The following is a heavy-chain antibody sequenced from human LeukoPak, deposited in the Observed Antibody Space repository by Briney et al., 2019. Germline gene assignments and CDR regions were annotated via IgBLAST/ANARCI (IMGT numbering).Heavy chain of an antibody. CDR2: INPNSGGT. J-gene: IGHJ6*02. V-gene: IGHV1-2*02. Sequence: ASVKVSCKASGYTFTGYYMQWVRQAPGQGLEWMGWINPNSGGTNYAQKFQGRVTMTRDTSISTAYMELSRLRSDDTAVYFCARDHCISSDFYEDYYYGMDVWGRGTTVTVSS. D-gene: IGHD2-2*01. CDR3: ARDHCISSDFYEDYYYGMDV. CDR1: GYTFTGYY.